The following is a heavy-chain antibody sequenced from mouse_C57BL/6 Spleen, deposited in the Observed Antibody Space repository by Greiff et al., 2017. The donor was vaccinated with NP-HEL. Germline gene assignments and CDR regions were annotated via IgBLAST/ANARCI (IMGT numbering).Heavy chain of an antibody. Sequence: EVKLMESGGGLVKPGGSLKLSCAASGFTFSDYGMHWVRQAPEKGLEWVAYISSGSSTIYYADTVKGRFTISRDNAKNTLFLQMTSLRSEDTAMYYCASDGNYFDYWGNGTTLTVSS. CDR1: GFTFSDYG. CDR3: ASDGNYFDY. CDR2: ISSGSSTI. V-gene: IGHV5-17*01. J-gene: IGHJ2*01. D-gene: IGHD2-1*01.